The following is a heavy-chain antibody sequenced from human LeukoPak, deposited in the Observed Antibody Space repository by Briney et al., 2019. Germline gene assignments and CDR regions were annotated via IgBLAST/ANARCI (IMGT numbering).Heavy chain of an antibody. CDR2: IKQDGSEK. D-gene: IGHD3-3*01. CDR3: ARVGRYDLYYYYMDV. Sequence: GGSLRLSCAASGFTFTIYWMSWVRQAPGKGREWVANIKQDGSEKYYVDSVKGRFTISRDNAKNSLYLQMNSLRAEDTALYYCARVGRYDLYYYYMDVWGKGTTVTVS. CDR1: GFTFTIYW. J-gene: IGHJ6*03. V-gene: IGHV3-7*01.